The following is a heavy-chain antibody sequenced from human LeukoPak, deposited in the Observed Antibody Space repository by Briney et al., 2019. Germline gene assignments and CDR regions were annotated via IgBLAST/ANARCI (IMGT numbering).Heavy chain of an antibody. Sequence: GGSLRLSCAASGFTFSSHSMNWVRQAPGKGLEWVSYISSSSSTIYYADSVKGRFTISRDNSKNTLYLQINSLRAEDTAVYYCARDRIRYCSSTSCPRGFDYWGQGTLVTVSS. CDR3: ARDRIRYCSSTSCPRGFDY. CDR1: GFTFSSHS. CDR2: ISSSSSTI. D-gene: IGHD2-2*01. J-gene: IGHJ4*02. V-gene: IGHV3-48*01.